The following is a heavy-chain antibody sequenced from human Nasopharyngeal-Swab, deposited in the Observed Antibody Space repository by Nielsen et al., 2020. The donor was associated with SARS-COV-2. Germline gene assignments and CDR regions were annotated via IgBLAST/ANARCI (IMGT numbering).Heavy chain of an antibody. D-gene: IGHD3-22*01. CDR2: ISSDSGAK. CDR3: LRGDRRDY. V-gene: IGHV3-21*01. Sequence: GESLKISCAASGFSFSTYTMNWVRQARGRGLEWLSSISSDSGAKYHADSVKGRFTISRDNAKNSLYLEMNSLRAEDTAVYYCLRGDRRDYWGPGTLVSVSS. J-gene: IGHJ4*02. CDR1: GFSFSTYT.